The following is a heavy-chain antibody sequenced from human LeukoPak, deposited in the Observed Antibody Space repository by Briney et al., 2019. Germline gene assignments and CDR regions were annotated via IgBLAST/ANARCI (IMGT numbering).Heavy chain of an antibody. CDR2: ISYDGSNK. V-gene: IGHV3-30*03. D-gene: IGHD3-3*01. CDR3: ARGTYYDFWSGQPYYYYGMDV. J-gene: IGHJ6*02. CDR1: GFTFSSYG. Sequence: PGGSLRLSCAASGFTFSSYGMHWVRQTPGKGLGWVAVISYDGSNKYYADSVKGRFTISRDNSKNTLYLQMNSLRAEDTAVYYCARGTYYDFWSGQPYYYYGMDVWGQGTTGTVSS.